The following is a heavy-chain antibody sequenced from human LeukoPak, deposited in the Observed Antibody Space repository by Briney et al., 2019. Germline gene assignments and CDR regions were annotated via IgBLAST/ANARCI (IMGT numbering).Heavy chain of an antibody. CDR3: ASSRYCTNGVCFDY. D-gene: IGHD2-8*01. V-gene: IGHV4-30-2*01. CDR2: IYHSGST. J-gene: IGHJ4*02. CDR1: GGSISSGGYS. Sequence: SQTLSLTCAVSGGSISSGGYSWSWIRQPPGKGLEWIVYIYHSGSTYYNPSLKSRVTISVDRSKNQFSLKLSSVTAADTAVYYCASSRYCTNGVCFDYWGQGTLVTVSS.